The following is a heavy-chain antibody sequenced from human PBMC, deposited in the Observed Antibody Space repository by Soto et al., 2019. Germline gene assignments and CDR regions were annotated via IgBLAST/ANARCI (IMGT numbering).Heavy chain of an antibody. CDR3: AREGGSYMGSWFDP. CDR1: GGTFSSYA. V-gene: IGHV1-69*01. Sequence: QVQLVQSGAEVKKPGSSVKVSCKASGGTFSSYAISWVRQAPGQGLEWMGGIIPIFGTTNYAQKFQGRVTITADESTSTDYMELSSLRSEDTAVYYCAREGGSYMGSWFDPWGQGTLVTVSS. CDR2: IIPIFGTT. D-gene: IGHD1-26*01. J-gene: IGHJ5*02.